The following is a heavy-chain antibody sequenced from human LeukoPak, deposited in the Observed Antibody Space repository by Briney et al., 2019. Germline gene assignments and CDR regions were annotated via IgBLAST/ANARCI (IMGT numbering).Heavy chain of an antibody. J-gene: IGHJ5*02. Sequence: GGSLRLSCAASGFRFSAHSVHWARQAPGKGLEWVAFISYDGKIKQYADSVKGRFTISRDNSKNTLFLQMNSLGTGDTAMYYCSRNPEMEYWFDPWGQGTLVTVSS. D-gene: IGHD1-1*01. CDR2: ISYDGKIK. V-gene: IGHV3-30*04. CDR3: SRNPEMEYWFDP. CDR1: GFRFSAHS.